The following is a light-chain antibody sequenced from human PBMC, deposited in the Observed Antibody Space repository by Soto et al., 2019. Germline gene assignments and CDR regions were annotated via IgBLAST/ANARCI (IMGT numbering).Light chain of an antibody. CDR3: QHSYCSAPT. J-gene: IGKJ1*01. V-gene: IGKV1-39*01. CDR1: QSISNH. CDR2: AAS. Sequence: DIQRTQSPSHTTATVEDRVIITCRASQSISNHLNWYQQKPGKAPKLLIFAASSLQCGVPSRFSCSISGPYFTFSFSSLQPEDCATYYCQHSYCSAPTLGEGTKVDIK.